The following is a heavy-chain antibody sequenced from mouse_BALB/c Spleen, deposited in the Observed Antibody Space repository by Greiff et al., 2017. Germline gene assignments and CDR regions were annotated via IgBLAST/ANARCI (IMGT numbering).Heavy chain of an antibody. CDR2: ISSGGSYT. CDR1: GFTFSSYT. V-gene: IGHV5-6-4*01. CDR3: TREGITTATPFAY. D-gene: IGHD1-2*01. J-gene: IGHJ3*01. Sequence: DVKLVESGGGLVKPGGSLKLSCAASGFTFSSYTMSWVRQTPEKRLEWVATISSGGSYTYYPDSVKGRFTISRDNAKNTLYLQMSSLKSEDTAMYYCTREGITTATPFAYWGQGTLVTVSA.